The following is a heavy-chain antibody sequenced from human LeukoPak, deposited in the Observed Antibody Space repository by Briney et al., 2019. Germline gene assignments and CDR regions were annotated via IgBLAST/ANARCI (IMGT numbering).Heavy chain of an antibody. J-gene: IGHJ6*03. Sequence: GGSLRLSCAASGFTFSSYWMSWVRQAPGKGLEWVANIKQDGSEKYYVDSVRGRFTISRDNAKNSLYLQMNSLRAEDTAVYYCARDDYVWGVNYYYYYMDVWGKGTTVTVSS. CDR3: ARDDYVWGVNYYYYYMDV. V-gene: IGHV3-7*01. CDR1: GFTFSSYW. CDR2: IKQDGSEK. D-gene: IGHD3-16*01.